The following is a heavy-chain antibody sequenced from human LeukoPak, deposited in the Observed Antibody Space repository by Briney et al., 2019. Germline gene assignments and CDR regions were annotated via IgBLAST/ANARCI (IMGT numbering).Heavy chain of an antibody. CDR1: GYTFTSYG. D-gene: IGHD6-13*01. Sequence: ASVKVSCKASGYTFTSYGISWVRQAPGQGLEWMGDFDPEDGETIYAQKFQGRVTMTEDTSTDTAYMELSSLRSEDTAVYYCATNGWAAAGFDYWGQGTLVTVSS. J-gene: IGHJ4*02. CDR2: FDPEDGET. CDR3: ATNGWAAAGFDY. V-gene: IGHV1-24*01.